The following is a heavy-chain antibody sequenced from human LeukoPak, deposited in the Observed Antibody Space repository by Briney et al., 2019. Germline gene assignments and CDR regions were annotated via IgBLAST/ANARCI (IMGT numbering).Heavy chain of an antibody. CDR2: ISGNGVTT. J-gene: IGHJ4*02. CDR3: AKGSLKFDY. CDR1: GFTFSSYA. Sequence: GGSLRLSCAASGFTFSSYAMSWVRQAPGKGLEWVSAISGNGVTTYYADSVQGRFTISRDNSKNILCLQMNSLRAEDTAVYYCAKGSLKFDYWGQGTLVTVSS. V-gene: IGHV3-23*01.